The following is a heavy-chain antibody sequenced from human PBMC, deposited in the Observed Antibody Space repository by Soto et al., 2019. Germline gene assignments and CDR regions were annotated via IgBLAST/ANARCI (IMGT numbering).Heavy chain of an antibody. D-gene: IGHD6-19*01. CDR2: ISSSSSYI. CDR3: ARGGAVAHDAFDI. V-gene: IGHV3-21*01. J-gene: IGHJ3*02. CDR1: GFTFSRYG. Sequence: PGGSLRLACAASGFTFSRYGMNWFGQAPGKGLEWVSSISSSSSYIYYADTVKGRFTISRDNAKNSLYLKMNSLRAEDTAVYYCARGGAVAHDAFDIWGQGTMVTVSS.